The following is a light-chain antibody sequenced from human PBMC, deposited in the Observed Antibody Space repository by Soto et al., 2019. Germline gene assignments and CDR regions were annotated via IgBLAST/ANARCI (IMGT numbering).Light chain of an antibody. CDR2: GAS. CDR3: QQYGTSPPRYT. V-gene: IGKV3-20*01. J-gene: IGKJ5*01. Sequence: IGLTPSPGTLFLSPGVSVIVSCRSTHSVSSRYLAWYQQKPGQAPRLLIHGASTRATGIPDRFSGSASGTDFTLTISRLEPEDFAVYYCQQYGTSPPRYTFGQGTRLEIK. CDR1: HSVSSRY.